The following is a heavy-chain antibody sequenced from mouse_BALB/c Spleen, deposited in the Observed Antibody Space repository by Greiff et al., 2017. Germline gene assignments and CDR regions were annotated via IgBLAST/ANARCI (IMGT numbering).Heavy chain of an antibody. Sequence: VKVVESGPGLVAPSQSLSITCTVSGFSLSRYSVHWVRQPPGKGLEWLGMIWGGGSTDYNSALKSRLSISKDNSKSQVFLKMNSLQTDDTAMYYWARSRDYEGGFAYWGQGTLVTVSA. V-gene: IGHV2-6-4*01. CDR3: ARSRDYEGGFAY. CDR2: IWGGGST. CDR1: GFSLSRYS. J-gene: IGHJ3*01. D-gene: IGHD2-4*01.